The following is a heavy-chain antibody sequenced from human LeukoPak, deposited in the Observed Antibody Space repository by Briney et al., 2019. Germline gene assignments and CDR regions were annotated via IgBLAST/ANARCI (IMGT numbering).Heavy chain of an antibody. Sequence: GGSLRLSCTASGFTFGDYVMNWVRQAPGKGLEWVSYISSSGSTIYYADSVKGRFTISRDNAKNSLYLQMNSLRAEDTAVYYCARDLGYSSGWYYFDYWGQGTLVTVSS. CDR1: GFTFGDYV. D-gene: IGHD6-19*01. V-gene: IGHV3-48*03. J-gene: IGHJ4*02. CDR2: ISSSGSTI. CDR3: ARDLGYSSGWYYFDY.